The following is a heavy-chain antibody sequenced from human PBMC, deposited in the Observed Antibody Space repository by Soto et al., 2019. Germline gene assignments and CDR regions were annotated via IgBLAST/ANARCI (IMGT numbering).Heavy chain of an antibody. J-gene: IGHJ4*02. CDR2: ISYDGSNK. CDR1: GFTFSSFA. V-gene: IGHV3-30-3*01. D-gene: IGHD3-9*01. CDR3: ARDQDYDILTGHYNFDY. Sequence: QVQLVESGGGVVQPGRSLRLSCAASGFTFSSFAMHWVRQAPGKGLEWVAIISYDGSNKYYADSVKGRFTISRDNSKKTLYLQMNSLRAEDTAVYYCARDQDYDILTGHYNFDYWGPGTLVTVSS.